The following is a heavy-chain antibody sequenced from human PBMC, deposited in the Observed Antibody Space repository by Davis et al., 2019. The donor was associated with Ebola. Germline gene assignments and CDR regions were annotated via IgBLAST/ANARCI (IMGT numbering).Heavy chain of an antibody. CDR2: INAGNGNT. CDR1: GGTFSSYA. D-gene: IGHD6-19*01. Sequence: ASVKVSCKASGGTFSSYAISWVRQAPGQRFEWMGWINAGNGNTKYSQKFQGRVTITRDTSASTAYMELSSLRSEDTAVYYCARHDHSSGWVVGATVDYWGQGTLVTVSS. CDR3: ARHDHSSGWVVGATVDY. J-gene: IGHJ4*02. V-gene: IGHV1-3*01.